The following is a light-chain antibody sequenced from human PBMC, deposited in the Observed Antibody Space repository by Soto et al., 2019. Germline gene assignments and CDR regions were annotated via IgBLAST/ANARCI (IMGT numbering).Light chain of an antibody. CDR1: TGGVTSGHY. CDR3: LLSYSGARV. CDR2: DTN. Sequence: QAVVTQEASLTVSPGGTVTLTCGSSTGGVTSGHYPYWFQQKPGQAPRTLIYDTNNKHSWTPARFSGSLIGGKAALTLSGAQPEDEADYYCLLSYSGARVFGGGTQLTVL. V-gene: IGLV7-46*01. J-gene: IGLJ3*02.